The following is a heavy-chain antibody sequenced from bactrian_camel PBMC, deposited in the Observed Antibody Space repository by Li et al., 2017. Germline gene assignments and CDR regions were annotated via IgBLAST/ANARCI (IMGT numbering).Heavy chain of an antibody. J-gene: IGHJ4*01. Sequence: HVQLVESGGGSVQAGGSLRLSCVAPGSTVSNYCMAWFRQVPGKEREGVATIFNDGMTSYAGSVRGRFTISQDNAKNTVSLQMNSLKPDDTAMYYCAARTTSDCSINVLAGSLGQGTQVTVS. D-gene: IGHD2*01. CDR2: IFNDGMT. CDR1: GSTVSNYC. V-gene: IGHV3S53*01.